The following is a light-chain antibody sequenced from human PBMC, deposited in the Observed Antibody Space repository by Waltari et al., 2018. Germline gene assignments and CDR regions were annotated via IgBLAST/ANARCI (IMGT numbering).Light chain of an antibody. Sequence: EIVLTQSPGTLSLSPGDRGTLSCRASQAVSTSYLVWYQQKPGQAPRLLIYGASRRATGIPDRFSGSGSGTDFTLTISRLEPEDVAMYYCQQYGDSMTFGQGTKVEIK. CDR3: QQYGDSMT. CDR1: QAVSTSY. V-gene: IGKV3-20*01. J-gene: IGKJ1*01. CDR2: GAS.